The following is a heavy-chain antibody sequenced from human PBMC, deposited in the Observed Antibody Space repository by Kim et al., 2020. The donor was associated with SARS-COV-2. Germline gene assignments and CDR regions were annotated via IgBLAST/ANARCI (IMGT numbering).Heavy chain of an antibody. CDR1: GFTISSYS. D-gene: IGHD3-16*01. Sequence: GGSLRLSCAASGFTISSYSMNWVRRAPGKGLEWVSSITSSRSCFFYADSVKGRFTISRDNAKNSLYLQMNSLRPEDTAVYYCASGHYDYVWGSYEFDYWGQRTLVTVSS. V-gene: IGHV3-21*01. CDR2: ITSSRSCF. J-gene: IGHJ4*02. CDR3: ASGHYDYVWGSYEFDY.